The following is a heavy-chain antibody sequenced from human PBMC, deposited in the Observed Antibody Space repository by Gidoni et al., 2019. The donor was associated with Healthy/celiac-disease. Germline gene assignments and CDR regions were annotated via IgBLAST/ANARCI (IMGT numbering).Heavy chain of an antibody. CDR2: IIPILGIA. CDR3: ARADDPYQPLLGFDY. V-gene: IGHV1-69*04. J-gene: IGHJ4*02. D-gene: IGHD2-2*01. Sequence: QVQLVQSGAEVKKPGSSVKVSCKASGGTFSSYAISWVRQAPGQGLEWMGRIIPILGIANYAQKFQGRVTITADKSTSTAYMELSSLRSEDTAVYYCARADDPYQPLLGFDYWGQGTLVTVSS. CDR1: GGTFSSYA.